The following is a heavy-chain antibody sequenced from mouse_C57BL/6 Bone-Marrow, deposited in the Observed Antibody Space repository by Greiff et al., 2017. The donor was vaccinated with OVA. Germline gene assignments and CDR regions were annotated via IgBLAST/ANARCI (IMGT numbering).Heavy chain of an antibody. V-gene: IGHV1-81*01. Sequence: SGAELARPGASVKLSCKASGYTFTSYGISWVKQRTGQGLEWIGEIYPGSGNTYYNEKFKGKATLTADKSSSTAYMGLLSLTSEDSAVYFCARVEGYGNYEAYWGQGTLVTVSA. CDR3: ARVEGYGNYEAY. CDR2: IYPGSGNT. J-gene: IGHJ3*01. CDR1: GYTFTSYG. D-gene: IGHD2-1*01.